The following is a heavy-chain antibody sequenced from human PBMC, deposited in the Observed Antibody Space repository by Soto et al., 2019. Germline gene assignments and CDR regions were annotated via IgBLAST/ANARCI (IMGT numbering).Heavy chain of an antibody. J-gene: IGHJ6*02. V-gene: IGHV3-30*18. CDR3: AKVGGNIVVVVAATASYYGMDV. CDR2: ISYDGSNK. Sequence: GGSLRLSCAASGFTFSSYGMHWVRQAPGKGLEWVAVISYDGSNKYYADSVKGRFTISRDNSKNTLYLQMNCLRAEDTAVYYCAKVGGNIVVVVAATASYYGMDVWGQGTTVTVSS. D-gene: IGHD2-15*01. CDR1: GFTFSSYG.